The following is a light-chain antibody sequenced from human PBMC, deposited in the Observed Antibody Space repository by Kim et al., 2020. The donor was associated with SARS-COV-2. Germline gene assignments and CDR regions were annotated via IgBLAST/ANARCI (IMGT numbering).Light chain of an antibody. J-gene: IGLJ1*01. V-gene: IGLV2-11*01. CDR3: CSYAGSYV. CDR1: NSDIGYYNY. CDR2: AVS. Sequence: SPGQSVTISGTGTNSDIGYYNYVSWYQQHPGKAPKLMIYAVSQRPSGVPDRFSGSKSGNTASLTISGLQAEDEADYYCCSYAGSYVFGTGTKVTVL.